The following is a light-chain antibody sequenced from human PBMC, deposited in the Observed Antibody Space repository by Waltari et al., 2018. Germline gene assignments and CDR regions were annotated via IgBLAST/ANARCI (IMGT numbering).Light chain of an antibody. J-gene: IGKJ1*01. CDR1: QDIRVY. Sequence: DIQMTQSPSSLSVSVGDRVTITCRASQDIRVYLNWYQQKPGKAPELLIYAASSLRNGVPSRFSGSGSVTDFTLSISSLQPEDFATYYCQQSYSTPTWTFGQGTKVEIK. CDR3: QQSYSTPTWT. V-gene: IGKV1-39*01. CDR2: AAS.